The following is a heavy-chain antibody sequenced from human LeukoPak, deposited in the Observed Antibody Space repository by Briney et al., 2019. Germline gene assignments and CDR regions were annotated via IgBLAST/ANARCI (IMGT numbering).Heavy chain of an antibody. D-gene: IGHD4-17*01. CDR2: IYHSGST. CDR1: GGSISSGGYS. CDR3: ARGGEGGLRARGGYFDY. Sequence: SETLSLTCAVSGGSISSGGYSWSWIRQPPGKGLEWIGYIYHSGSTYYNPSLKSRVTISVDRSKNQFSLKLSSVTAADTAVYYCARGGEGGLRARGGYFDYWGQGTLVTVSS. J-gene: IGHJ4*02. V-gene: IGHV4-30-2*01.